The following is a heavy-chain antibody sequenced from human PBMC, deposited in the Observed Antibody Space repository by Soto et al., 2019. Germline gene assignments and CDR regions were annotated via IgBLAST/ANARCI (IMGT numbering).Heavy chain of an antibody. J-gene: IGHJ6*02. CDR3: AREGYSSSRPYYYYYYGMDV. CDR1: GYTFTSYG. V-gene: IGHV1-18*01. CDR2: ISAYNGNT. D-gene: IGHD6-6*01. Sequence: SSVKVSCKASGYTFTSYGISWVRQAPGQGLEWMGWISAYNGNTNYAQKLQGRVTMTTDTSTSTAYMELRSLRSDDTAVYYCAREGYSSSRPYYYYYYGMDVWGQGTTVTVSS.